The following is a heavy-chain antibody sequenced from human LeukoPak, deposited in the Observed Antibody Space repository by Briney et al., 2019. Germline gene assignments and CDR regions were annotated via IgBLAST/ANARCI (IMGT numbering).Heavy chain of an antibody. J-gene: IGHJ4*02. CDR2: IYYSGST. D-gene: IGHD6-13*01. Sequence: PSETLSLTCTVSGGSISSSSYYWGWIRQPPGKGLEWIGSIYYSGSTYYNPSPKSRVTISVDTSKNQFSLKLSSVTAADTAVYYCARTLFGIAASWGQGTLVTVSS. CDR3: ARTLFGIAAS. V-gene: IGHV4-39*07. CDR1: GGSISSSSYY.